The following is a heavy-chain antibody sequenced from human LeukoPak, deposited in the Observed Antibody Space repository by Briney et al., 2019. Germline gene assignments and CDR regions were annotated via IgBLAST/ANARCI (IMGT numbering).Heavy chain of an antibody. D-gene: IGHD1-26*01. CDR3: ARGSGGSYLSFDY. CDR2: INHSGST. CDR1: GGSFSGYY. V-gene: IGHV4-34*01. Sequence: PSETLSLTCAVYGGSFSGYYWSWIRQPPGQGLEWIGEINHSGSTNYNPSLKSRVTISVDTSKNQFSLKLSSVTAADTAVYYCARGSGGSYLSFDYWGQGTLVTVSS. J-gene: IGHJ4*02.